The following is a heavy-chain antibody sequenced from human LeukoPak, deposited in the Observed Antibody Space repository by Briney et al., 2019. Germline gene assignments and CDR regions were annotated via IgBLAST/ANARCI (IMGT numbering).Heavy chain of an antibody. V-gene: IGHV3-74*01. Sequence: VGSLRLSCAASGFTFSTYWMHWVLQAPGKGLVWVSRINSDGSTTSYADSVKGRFTISRDNAKNTLYLQMNSLRAEDTAVYYCARVGGGWAFDIWGQGTMVTVSS. D-gene: IGHD2-15*01. CDR2: INSDGSTT. J-gene: IGHJ3*02. CDR1: GFTFSTYW. CDR3: ARVGGGWAFDI.